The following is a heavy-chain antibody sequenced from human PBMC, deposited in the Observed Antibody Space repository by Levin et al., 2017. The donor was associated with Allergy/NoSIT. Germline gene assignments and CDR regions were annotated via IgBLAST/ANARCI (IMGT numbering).Heavy chain of an antibody. CDR1: GGSLKGYY. J-gene: IGHJ4*02. Sequence: SETLSLTCAVHGGSLKGYYWNWVRQSPGKGLEWIGEISHDGRVTYNPSLKSRVTESVDASKNQFSLKMTSVTAADTGIYYCARWNEGGSGNFYNPELGYWGQGALVTVSS. CDR2: ISHDGRV. CDR3: ARWNEGGSGNFYNPELGY. V-gene: IGHV4-34*01. D-gene: IGHD3-10*01.